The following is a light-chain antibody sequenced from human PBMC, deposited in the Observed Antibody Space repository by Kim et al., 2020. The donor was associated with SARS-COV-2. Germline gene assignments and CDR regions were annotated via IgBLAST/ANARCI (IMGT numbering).Light chain of an antibody. CDR1: NIGSKS. CDR2: FDS. CDR3: QVWDSRSDPL. V-gene: IGLV3-21*04. Sequence: SYELTQPPSVSVAPGKTARITCGGNNIGSKSVHWYQQKPGQAPVLVIYFDSDRPSGIPERFSGSNSGNTATLTISRVEAGDEADYYCQVWDSRSDPLFGGGTKLTVL. J-gene: IGLJ3*02.